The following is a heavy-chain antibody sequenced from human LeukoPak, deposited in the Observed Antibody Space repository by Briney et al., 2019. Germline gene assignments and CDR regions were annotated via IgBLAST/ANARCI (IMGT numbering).Heavy chain of an antibody. V-gene: IGHV4-59*12. J-gene: IGHJ4*02. CDR1: GGSISSYY. D-gene: IGHD3-3*01. CDR3: ARDSGRGYDFWGGYYLWPIRSYFDY. CDR2: IYYSGST. Sequence: SETLSLTCTVSGGSISSYYWSWIRQPPGKGLEWIGYIYYSGSTNYNPSLKSRVTISVDTSKNQFSLKLSSVTAADTAVYYCARDSGRGYDFWGGYYLWPIRSYFDYWGQGTLVTVSS.